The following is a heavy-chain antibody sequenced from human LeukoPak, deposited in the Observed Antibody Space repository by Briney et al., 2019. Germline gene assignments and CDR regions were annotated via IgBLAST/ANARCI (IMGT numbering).Heavy chain of an antibody. V-gene: IGHV3-33*01. J-gene: IGHJ4*02. Sequence: GRSLRLSCAASGFTFSQFGMHWVRQAPGKGLEWVAIIWYDGSEKFYGDSVKGRFTVSRDNSKNTLYLQMNSLRAEDTAVYYCARDRGTTSSAGYYFDYWGQGTLVTVSS. CDR1: GFTFSQFG. D-gene: IGHD6-6*01. CDR2: IWYDGSEK. CDR3: ARDRGTTSSAGYYFDY.